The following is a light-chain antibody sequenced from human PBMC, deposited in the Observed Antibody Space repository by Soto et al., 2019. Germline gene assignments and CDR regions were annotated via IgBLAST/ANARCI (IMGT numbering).Light chain of an antibody. CDR3: QQYDKWPHT. Sequence: EMVMTQSPATLSVSPGERATLSCRASQNLSRNLAWYQQQPGQAPRLLIFYASTRATGIPARFSGSGSGTHFTLTISSLQSEDFAVYYCQQYDKWPHTFGQGTKLEIK. V-gene: IGKV3-15*01. J-gene: IGKJ2*01. CDR1: QNLSRN. CDR2: YAS.